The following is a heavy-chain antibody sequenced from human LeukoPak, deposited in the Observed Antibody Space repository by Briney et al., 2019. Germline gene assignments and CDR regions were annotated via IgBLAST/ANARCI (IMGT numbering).Heavy chain of an antibody. Sequence: PSETLSLTCTVSGGSISSYYWSWIRQPPGKGLEWIGYIYYSGSTNYNPSLKSRVTISVDTSKNQFSLKLSSVTAADTAVYYCARDLGERDFDYWGQGTLVTVSS. V-gene: IGHV4-59*01. D-gene: IGHD6-25*01. J-gene: IGHJ4*02. CDR2: IYYSGST. CDR3: ARDLGERDFDY. CDR1: GGSISSYY.